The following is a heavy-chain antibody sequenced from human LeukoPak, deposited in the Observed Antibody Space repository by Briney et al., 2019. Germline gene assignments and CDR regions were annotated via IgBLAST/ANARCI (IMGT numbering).Heavy chain of an antibody. J-gene: IGHJ4*02. CDR1: GGSFSGYY. CDR3: AREPGGYADY. Sequence: SETLSLTCAVYGGSFSGYYWSWIRQPPGKGLEWIGYIYHSGSTYYNPSLKSRVTISVDRSKNQFSLKLSSVTAADTAVCYCAREPGGYADYWGQGTLVTVSS. D-gene: IGHD5-12*01. V-gene: IGHV4-30-2*01. CDR2: IYHSGST.